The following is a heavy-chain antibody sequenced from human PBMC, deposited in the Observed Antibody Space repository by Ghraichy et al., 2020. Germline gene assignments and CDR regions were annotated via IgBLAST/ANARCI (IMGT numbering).Heavy chain of an antibody. V-gene: IGHV3-23*01. Sequence: GGSLRLSCAASGFSFSKCGMAWVRQAPGRGLEWVSTISSGAENTHYADSVTGRFTISRDNSQNTLFLQMDSLRVEDTALYYCASDVCGDQYFLPFFLHWGQGTLVTVSS. CDR1: GFSFSKCG. CDR2: ISSGAENT. J-gene: IGHJ1*01. D-gene: IGHD2-21*01. CDR3: ASDVCGDQYFLPFFLH.